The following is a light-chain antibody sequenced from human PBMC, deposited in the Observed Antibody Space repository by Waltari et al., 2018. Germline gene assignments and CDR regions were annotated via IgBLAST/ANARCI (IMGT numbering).Light chain of an antibody. CDR2: TND. V-gene: IGLV1-47*02. CDR3: AAWDDSLSGWV. J-gene: IGLJ3*02. CDR1: SSNPGRNA. Sequence: QSVLSQPPSASGTPGQGVAISCSGSSSNPGRNALDWYQQFPGPAPKLLIYTNDQRPSGVPGRFSGSKSGTSASLAISGLRSEDEADYYCAAWDDSLSGWVFGGGTKLTVL.